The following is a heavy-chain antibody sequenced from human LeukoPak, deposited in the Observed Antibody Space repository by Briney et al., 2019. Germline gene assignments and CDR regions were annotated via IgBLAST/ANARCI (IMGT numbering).Heavy chain of an antibody. J-gene: IGHJ5*01. D-gene: IGHD3-10*01. Sequence: ASVTVSCKGSGYIFTGYYLHWVRQAPGQGLEWMGWINPDSGGANYAQNYQGRVTMTRDTSINTAYMELTRLRFDDTAVYYCARNYYGSGSYYPTNWFDSWGQGTLVTVSS. CDR3: ARNYYGSGSYYPTNWFDS. CDR1: GYIFTGYY. V-gene: IGHV1-2*02. CDR2: INPDSGGA.